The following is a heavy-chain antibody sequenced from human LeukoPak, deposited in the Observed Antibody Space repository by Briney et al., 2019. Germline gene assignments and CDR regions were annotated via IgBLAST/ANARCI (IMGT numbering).Heavy chain of an antibody. CDR2: ISYDGSYK. D-gene: IGHD6-19*01. CDR1: GFTFRSYG. V-gene: IGHV3-30*03. CDR3: ARWPRAVAGTGDY. J-gene: IGHJ4*02. Sequence: GGSLRLSCAASGFTFRSYGMHWVRQAPGKGLEWVAVISYDGSYKYYTDSVKGRFTISRDNSKNTLNLHMNSLRSDDTAVYYCARWPRAVAGTGDYWGQGTLVTVSS.